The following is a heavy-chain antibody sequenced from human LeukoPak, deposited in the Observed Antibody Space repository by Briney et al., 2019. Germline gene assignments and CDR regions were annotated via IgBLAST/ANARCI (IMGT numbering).Heavy chain of an antibody. D-gene: IGHD5-18*01. V-gene: IGHV3-21*01. CDR2: ISSSSSYI. CDR3: ARADWDTAMIDY. CDR1: GFTFSSYS. Sequence: GGSLRLSCAASGFTFSSYSMNWVRQAPGKGLEWVSSISSSSSYIYYADSVKGRFTISRDNAKDSLYLQMNSLRAEDTAVYYCARADWDTAMIDYWGQGTLVTVSS. J-gene: IGHJ4*02.